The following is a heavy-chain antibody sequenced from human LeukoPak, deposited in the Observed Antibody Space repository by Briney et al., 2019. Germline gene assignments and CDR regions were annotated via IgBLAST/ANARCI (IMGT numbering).Heavy chain of an antibody. Sequence: ASVKVSCKASGYTFTNYGISWVRQAPGQGLEWMGWISAYNGNTNYPRKLQGRVTMTTDTSTSTAYMELRSLRSDDTAVYYCAKVEMATIGAFDIWGQGTMVTVSS. V-gene: IGHV1-18*01. J-gene: IGHJ3*02. CDR3: AKVEMATIGAFDI. CDR1: GYTFTNYG. CDR2: ISAYNGNT. D-gene: IGHD5-24*01.